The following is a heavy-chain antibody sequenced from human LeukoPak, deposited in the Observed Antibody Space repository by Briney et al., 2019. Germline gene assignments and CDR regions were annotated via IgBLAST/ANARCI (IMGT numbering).Heavy chain of an antibody. V-gene: IGHV4-31*03. CDR2: ISYSGST. D-gene: IGHD2-2*01. Sequence: SETLSLTCTVSGGSISSDAYFWSWIRQHPGKGLKWIGYISYSGSTYYNPSLKSRITISVDTSKNQFSLNLSSVTAADTAVYFCAAIVVVPPAIAYWGQGTLVTVSS. J-gene: IGHJ4*02. CDR1: GGSISSDAYF. CDR3: AAIVVVPPAIAY.